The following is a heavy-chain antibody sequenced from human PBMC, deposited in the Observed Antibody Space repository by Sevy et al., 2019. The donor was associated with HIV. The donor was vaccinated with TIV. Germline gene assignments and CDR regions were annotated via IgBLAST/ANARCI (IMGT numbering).Heavy chain of an antibody. J-gene: IGHJ5*02. Sequence: GGSLRLSCAASGFTFSSYAMTWVRQAPGKGLEWVSAISGSGGYTYYADSVKGRFTISRDNSKKTLDLQMHSLRAEDXXXXXXXXXXXXSSGYYHWGQGTLVTVSS. CDR3: XXXXXXSSGYYH. V-gene: IGHV3-23*01. D-gene: IGHD3-22*01. CDR1: GFTFSSYA. CDR2: ISGSGGYT.